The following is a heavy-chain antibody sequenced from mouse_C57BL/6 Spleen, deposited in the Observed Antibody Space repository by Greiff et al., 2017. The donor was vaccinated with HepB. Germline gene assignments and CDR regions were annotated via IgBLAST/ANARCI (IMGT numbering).Heavy chain of an antibody. CDR2: INYDGSST. D-gene: IGHD2-5*01. V-gene: IGHV5-16*01. J-gene: IGHJ2*01. CDR3: ARGDSNYYFDY. Sequence: EVQLVESEGGLVQPGSSMKLSCTASGFTFSDYYMAWVRQVPEKGLEWVANINYDGSSTYYLDSLKSRFIISRDNAKNILYLQMSSLKSEDTATYYCARGDSNYYFDYWGQGTTLTVSS. CDR1: GFTFSDYY.